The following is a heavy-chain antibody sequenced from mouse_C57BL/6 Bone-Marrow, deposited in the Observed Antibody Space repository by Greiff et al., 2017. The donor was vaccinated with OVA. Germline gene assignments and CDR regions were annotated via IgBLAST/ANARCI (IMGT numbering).Heavy chain of an antibody. CDR1: GYSITSGYY. J-gene: IGHJ4*01. CDR2: ISYDGSN. V-gene: IGHV3-6*01. CDR3: ARYGSSSYYAMDY. D-gene: IGHD1-1*01. Sequence: ESGPGLVKPSQSLSLTCSVTGYSITSGYYWNWIRQLPGNKLEWMGYISYDGSNNYNPSLKNRISITRDTSKNQFFLKLNSVTTEDTATYYCARYGSSSYYAMDYWGQGTSVTVSS.